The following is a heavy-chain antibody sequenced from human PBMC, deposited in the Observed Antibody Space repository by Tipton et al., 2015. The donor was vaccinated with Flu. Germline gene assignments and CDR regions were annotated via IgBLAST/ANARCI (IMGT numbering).Heavy chain of an antibody. CDR2: IYHSGTT. CDR3: ARHTGDSVRGVIDY. D-gene: IGHD3-10*02. CDR1: GDSIGSHYY. Sequence: TLSLTCSVSGDSIGSHYYWGWVRRPPGKGLEWIGTIYHSGTTYYNPSLKSRLTISVDTSKNQFSLRLSSVTAADTAVYYCARHTGDSVRGVIDYWGQGTLVTVSS. J-gene: IGHJ4*02. V-gene: IGHV4-38-2*01.